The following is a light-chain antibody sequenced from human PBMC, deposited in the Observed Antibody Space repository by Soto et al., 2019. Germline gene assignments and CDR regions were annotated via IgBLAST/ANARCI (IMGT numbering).Light chain of an antibody. CDR2: RAS. V-gene: IGKV1-5*03. J-gene: IGKJ4*01. CDR3: QQYNSYPLT. CDR1: QSISSW. Sequence: DIQMTQSPSTLSASVGDRVTITCRASQSISSWLAWYQLKPVKAPKLLIYRASTLQSGVPSRFGGSGSGTEFTLTISSLQPDDFAAYYCQQYNSYPLTFGGGTKVEIK.